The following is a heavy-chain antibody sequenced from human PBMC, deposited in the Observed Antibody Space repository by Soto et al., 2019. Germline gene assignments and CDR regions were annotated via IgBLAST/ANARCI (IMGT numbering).Heavy chain of an antibody. CDR3: ARDGEDSGLYYYCYGMDF. CDR2: IWYDGSNK. Sequence: GGSLRLSCAASGFTFSRYGMHWVRQAPGKGLEWVAVIWYDGSNKYYADSVKGRFTISRDNSNNTLYLQMNSLRAEDTAVYYCARDGEDSGLYYYCYGMDFWGQGTPVTVSS. CDR1: GFTFSRYG. V-gene: IGHV3-33*01. J-gene: IGHJ6*02. D-gene: IGHD3-10*01.